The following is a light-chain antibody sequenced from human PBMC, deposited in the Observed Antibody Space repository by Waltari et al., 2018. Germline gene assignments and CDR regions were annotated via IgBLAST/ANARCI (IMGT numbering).Light chain of an antibody. CDR3: QQRSKSFT. CDR1: QSISSY. CDR2: DAS. J-gene: IGKJ3*01. Sequence: EIVLTQSPATLSLCPADRVTLSCRASQSISSYLAWYQQKPGQAPRLLIYDASTRATGIPASFSGSGSVTDFTLTISSLEPEDFAIYYCQQRSKSFTFGPGTKVDMK. V-gene: IGKV3-11*01.